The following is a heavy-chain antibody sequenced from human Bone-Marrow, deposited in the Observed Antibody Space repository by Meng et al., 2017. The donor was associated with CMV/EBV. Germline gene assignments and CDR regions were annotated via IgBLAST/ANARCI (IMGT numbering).Heavy chain of an antibody. CDR3: ARGIAARPGWFDP. CDR2: IYYSGST. CDR1: GGSISSSSYD. J-gene: IGHJ5*02. Sequence: LQPRGSGPGLVKPSGTRSLTCAVSGGSISSSSYDWGWIRQPPGKGLEWIGSIYYSGSTYYNPSLKSRVTISVDTSKNQFSLKLSSVTAADTAVYYCARGIAARPGWFDPWGQGTLVTVSS. D-gene: IGHD6-6*01. V-gene: IGHV4-39*07.